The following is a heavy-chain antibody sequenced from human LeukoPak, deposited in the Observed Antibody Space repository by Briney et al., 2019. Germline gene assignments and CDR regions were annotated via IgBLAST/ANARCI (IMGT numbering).Heavy chain of an antibody. V-gene: IGHV3-48*03. Sequence: GGSLRLSCAASGFTFSSYEMNWVRQAPGKGLEWVSYISSSGSTIYYADSVKGRFTISRDNAKNSLYLQMNSLRAEDTAVYYCARDINVGATTTLIDYWGQGTLVTVSS. J-gene: IGHJ4*02. CDR3: ARDINVGATTTLIDY. CDR2: ISSSGSTI. D-gene: IGHD1-26*01. CDR1: GFTFSSYE.